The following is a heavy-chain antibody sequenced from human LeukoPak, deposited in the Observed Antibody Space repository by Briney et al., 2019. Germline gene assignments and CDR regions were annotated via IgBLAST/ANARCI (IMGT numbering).Heavy chain of an antibody. J-gene: IGHJ3*02. CDR1: GYTFTNYG. Sequence: GASVKVSCKASGYTFTNYGISWVRQAPGQGLEWMGWISAYNGNTNYAQKLQVRISMTTDTSTSTAYMELRSLRSDDTAVYYCARGCSGGRCYSVDAFDIWGQGTVVTVPS. D-gene: IGHD2-15*01. V-gene: IGHV1-18*01. CDR3: ARGCSGGRCYSVDAFDI. CDR2: ISAYNGNT.